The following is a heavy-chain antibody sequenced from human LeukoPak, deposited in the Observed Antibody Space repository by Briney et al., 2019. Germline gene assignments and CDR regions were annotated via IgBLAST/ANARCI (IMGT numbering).Heavy chain of an antibody. J-gene: IGHJ6*02. V-gene: IGHV4-30-2*01. CDR1: GSSISCGGYS. Sequence: SETLSLTCAVSGSSISCGGYSWSWIRQPPGKGLGWIGYIYHSGSTYYNPSLKSLVTISVDRSKNQFSLKLRSVTAAATAVYYCARDNPHFRYGMDVWGQGTTVTVSS. CDR3: ARDNPHFRYGMDV. CDR2: IYHSGST. D-gene: IGHD3-3*02.